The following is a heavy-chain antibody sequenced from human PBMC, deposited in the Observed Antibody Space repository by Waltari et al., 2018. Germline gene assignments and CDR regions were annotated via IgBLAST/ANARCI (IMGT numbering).Heavy chain of an antibody. D-gene: IGHD6-6*01. CDR3: ARAESSSHLFWFDP. Sequence: QVQLQESGPGLVKPSETLSLTCAVSGYSISSGYYWGWIRQPPGKGLEWIGSIYHSGSTYSNPPLKSRVTISVDTSRSQFALKLSSVTAADTAVYYCARAESSSHLFWFDPWGQGTLVTVSS. CDR2: IYHSGST. V-gene: IGHV4-38-2*01. CDR1: GYSISSGYY. J-gene: IGHJ5*02.